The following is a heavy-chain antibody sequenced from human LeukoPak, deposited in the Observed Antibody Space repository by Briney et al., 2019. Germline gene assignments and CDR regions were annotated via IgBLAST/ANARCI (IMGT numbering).Heavy chain of an antibody. J-gene: IGHJ4*02. D-gene: IGHD2-2*01. CDR1: GFTFSSYG. CDR2: IWYDGSNK. V-gene: IGHV3-33*01. CDR3: ARGKGSTTRYYFDY. Sequence: GGSLRLSCAASGFTFSSYGMRWVRQAPGKGLEWVAVIWYDGSNKYYADSVKGRFTISRDNSKNTLYLQMNSLRAEDTAVYYCARGKGSTTRYYFDYWGQGTLVTVSS.